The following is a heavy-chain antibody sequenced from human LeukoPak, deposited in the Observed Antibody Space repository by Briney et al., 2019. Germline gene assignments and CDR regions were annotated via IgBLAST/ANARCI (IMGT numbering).Heavy chain of an antibody. CDR1: GGSISSYY. Sequence: SETLSLTRTVSGGSISSYYWSWIRQPAGKGLEWIGRIYTSGSTNYSPSLKSRATISVDTSKNQFSLKLSSVTAADTAVYYCAREVRGGGKFDYWGQGTLVTVSS. CDR2: IYTSGST. J-gene: IGHJ4*02. CDR3: AREVRGGGKFDY. V-gene: IGHV4-4*07. D-gene: IGHD2-21*01.